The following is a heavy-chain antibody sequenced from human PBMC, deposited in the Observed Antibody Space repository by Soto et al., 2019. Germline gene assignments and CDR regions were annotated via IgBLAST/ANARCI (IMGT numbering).Heavy chain of an antibody. CDR3: ARGQEGVVATH. D-gene: IGHD5-12*01. CDR1: GGSLSGYY. V-gene: IGHV4-34*01. J-gene: IGHJ4*02. Sequence: QVQLQQWGAGLLKPSETLSLNCAVNGGSLSGYYWSWIRQPPGKGLEWIGEINDGGRTNYSPSLKSRATISSDTANNQFSLRLYAVTAADTGVYYCARGQEGVVATHWDQGTLVTVSS. CDR2: INDGGRT.